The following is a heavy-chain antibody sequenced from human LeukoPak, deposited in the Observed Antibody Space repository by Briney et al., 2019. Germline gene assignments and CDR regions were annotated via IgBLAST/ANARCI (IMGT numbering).Heavy chain of an antibody. Sequence: SETLSLTCAVSGESFSGYFWTWIRQPPGKGLEWIGESNHFGITDYNPSLKSRVTISVDTSKKQCSLNVRSVTDADTAVYCCARGRLQLWSFPLPYIPYAIDVWGQGTTVTVSS. CDR1: GESFSGYF. CDR3: ARGRLQLWSFPLPYIPYAIDV. D-gene: IGHD5-18*01. V-gene: IGHV4-34*01. CDR2: SNHFGIT. J-gene: IGHJ6*02.